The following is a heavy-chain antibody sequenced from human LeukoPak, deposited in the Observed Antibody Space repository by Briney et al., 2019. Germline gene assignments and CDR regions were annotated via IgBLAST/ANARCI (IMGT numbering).Heavy chain of an antibody. J-gene: IGHJ4*02. CDR3: ARGEFGGYFDY. D-gene: IGHD3-10*01. Sequence: PSETLSLTCTVSGGPISSYYWSWIRQPPGKGLEWIGYIYYSGSTNYNPSLKSRVTISVDTSKNQFSLKLSSVTAADTAVYYCARGEFGGYFDYWGQGTLVTVSS. V-gene: IGHV4-59*01. CDR2: IYYSGST. CDR1: GGPISSYY.